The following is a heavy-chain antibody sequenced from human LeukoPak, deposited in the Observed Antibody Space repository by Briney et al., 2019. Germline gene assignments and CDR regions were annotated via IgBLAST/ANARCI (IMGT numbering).Heavy chain of an antibody. CDR2: INSDGGTT. J-gene: IGHJ4*02. Sequence: GGSLRLSCAASGFTFSSYWMHWVRQAPGKGLVWVSRINSDGGTTNYADSVKGRFTISRDNAKNTLYLQINSLRAEDTAVYYCARVMEASTQAGVYWGQGTLVTVSS. CDR3: ARVMEASTQAGVY. CDR1: GFTFSSYW. V-gene: IGHV3-74*01. D-gene: IGHD2-15*01.